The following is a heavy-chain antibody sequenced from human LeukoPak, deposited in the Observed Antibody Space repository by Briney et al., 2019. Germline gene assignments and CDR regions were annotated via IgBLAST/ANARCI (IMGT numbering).Heavy chain of an antibody. CDR1: GFTFSSYA. J-gene: IGHJ4*02. CDR2: ISSNGGST. CDR3: ARAYDFWSGYYGY. D-gene: IGHD3-3*01. V-gene: IGHV3-64*01. Sequence: PGGSLRLSCAASGFTFSSYAMHWVRQAPGKGLEYVSAISSNGGSTYYANSVKGRFTISRDNSKNTLYLQMGSLRAEDMAVYYCARAYDFWSGYYGYWGQGTLVTVSS.